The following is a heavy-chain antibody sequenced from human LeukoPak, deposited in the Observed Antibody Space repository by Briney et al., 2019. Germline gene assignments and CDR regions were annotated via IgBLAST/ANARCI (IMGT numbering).Heavy chain of an antibody. J-gene: IGHJ3*02. D-gene: IGHD5-18*01. CDR2: IPYDGRSK. CDR1: GFTFANYG. CDR3: AKDWGYRGYSYVAHGAFDI. V-gene: IGHV3-30*02. Sequence: GGSPRLSCAASGFTFANYGFHWVRQAPGKGLEWVAFIPYDGRSKHYADSVQGRFTIYRDNSKNTLYLQMNSLRAEDTAVYYCAKDWGYRGYSYVAHGAFDIWGQGTMVTVSS.